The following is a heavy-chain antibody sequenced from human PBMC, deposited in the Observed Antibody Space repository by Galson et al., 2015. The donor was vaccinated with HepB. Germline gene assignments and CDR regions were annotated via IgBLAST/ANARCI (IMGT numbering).Heavy chain of an antibody. D-gene: IGHD3-10*01. J-gene: IGHJ2*01. CDR1: GFTFDDYA. V-gene: IGHV3-9*01. CDR3: AKRGRHYYYFDL. CDR2: ISWNSVTI. Sequence: SLRLSCAASGFTFDDYAMHWVRQAPGKGLEWVSGISWNSVTIGYADSVKGRFTISRDNAKNSLYLRMNSLRAEDTALYYCAKRGRHYYYFDLWGRGTLVTVSP.